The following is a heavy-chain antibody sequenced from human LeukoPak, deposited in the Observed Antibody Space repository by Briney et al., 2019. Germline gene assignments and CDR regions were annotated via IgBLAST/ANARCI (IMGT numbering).Heavy chain of an antibody. V-gene: IGHV1-3*01. CDR2: INAGNGNT. Sequence: GASVKVSCKASGYTFTSYAMHWVRQAPGQRLEWMGWINAGNGNTKYSQKFQGRVTMTTDTSTSTAYTELRSLRSDDTAVYYCARDNVLRSADAFDIWGQGTMVTVSS. CDR3: ARDNVLRSADAFDI. J-gene: IGHJ3*02. CDR1: GYTFTSYA. D-gene: IGHD3-3*01.